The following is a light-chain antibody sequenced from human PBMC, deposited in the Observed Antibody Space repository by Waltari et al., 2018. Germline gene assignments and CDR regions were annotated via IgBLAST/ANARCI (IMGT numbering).Light chain of an antibody. CDR1: RSNIGAGYD. V-gene: IGLV1-40*01. CDR3: QSYDNSLGTSLL. J-gene: IGLJ2*01. CDR2: GNT. Sequence: QSVLTQPPSVSGAPGQRVTISCTGSRSNIGAGYDVHWYQHLPGTAPKLLIYGNTNRPSGFPDRFAGSKSGTSASLAITGLQAEDEADYYGQSYDNSLGTSLLFGGGTKLTVL.